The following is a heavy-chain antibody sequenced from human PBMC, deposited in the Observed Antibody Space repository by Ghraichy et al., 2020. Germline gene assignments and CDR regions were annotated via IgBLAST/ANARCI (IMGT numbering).Heavy chain of an antibody. Sequence: GGSLRLSCAASGLTFRNHWMSWVRQAPGKGLEWVSNINRDGSQKNYVESVKGRFTISRDNAKNSLYLQMNSLRAEDTAVYYCARGGFLDVWGQGTTVTVAS. CDR3: ARGGFLDV. J-gene: IGHJ6*02. CDR2: INRDGSQK. CDR1: GLTFRNHW. V-gene: IGHV3-7*03. D-gene: IGHD3-3*01.